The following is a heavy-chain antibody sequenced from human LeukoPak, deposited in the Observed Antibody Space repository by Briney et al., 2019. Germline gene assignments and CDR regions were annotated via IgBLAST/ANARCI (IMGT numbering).Heavy chain of an antibody. CDR3: ARGGVTDYYYYYMDV. CDR2: ISYSGST. CDR1: GGSISSYY. V-gene: IGHV4-59*01. Sequence: SETLSLTCTVSGGSISSYYWSWIRQPPGKGLEWIGYISYSGSTNYNPSLKSRVTISVDTSKNQFSLKLSSVTAADTAVYYCARGGVTDYYYYYMDVWGKGTTVTVSS. J-gene: IGHJ6*03. D-gene: IGHD4-23*01.